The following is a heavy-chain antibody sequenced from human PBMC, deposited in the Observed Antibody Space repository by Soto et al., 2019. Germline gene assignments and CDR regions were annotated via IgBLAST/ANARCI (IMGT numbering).Heavy chain of an antibody. J-gene: IGHJ4*02. CDR1: GFTFSSYA. CDR2: ISGSGGST. D-gene: IGHD3-22*01. CDR3: AKWPYYYDSSGYLDY. V-gene: IGHV3-23*01. Sequence: GGSLRLSCAASGFTFSSYAMSWVRQAPGKGLEWVSAISGSGGSTYYADSVKGRFTISRGNSKNTLYLQMNSLRAEDTAVYYCAKWPYYYDSSGYLDYWGQGTLVTVSS.